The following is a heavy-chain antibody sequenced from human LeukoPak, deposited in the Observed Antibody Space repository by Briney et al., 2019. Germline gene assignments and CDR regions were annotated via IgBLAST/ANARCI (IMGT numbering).Heavy chain of an antibody. CDR2: ISGSGGST. CDR3: ARESRRITMVRGLDMDV. CDR1: GFTFSTYA. J-gene: IGHJ6*04. D-gene: IGHD3-10*01. V-gene: IGHV3-23*01. Sequence: GGSLRLSCAASGFTFSTYAMHWVRQAPGKGLEWVSAISGSGGSTYYADSVKGRFTISRDNAKNSLYLQMNSLRAEDTAVYYCARESRRITMVRGLDMDVWGKGTTVTVSS.